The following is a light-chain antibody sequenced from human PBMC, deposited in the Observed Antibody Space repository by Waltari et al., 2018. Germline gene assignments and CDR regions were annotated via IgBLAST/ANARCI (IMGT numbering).Light chain of an antibody. J-gene: IGKJ5*01. CDR3: QQYNRWPPIT. CDR2: DAS. Sequence: ETVMTQSPATLSVSPGETATLSCRASQSFSSNVAWYQKKPGQAPRLLIYDASTRATSIPAKFRGSGSGTEFTLTISSLQSEYFAVYYCQQYNRWPPITFGHGTRLEIK. CDR1: QSFSSN. V-gene: IGKV3-15*01.